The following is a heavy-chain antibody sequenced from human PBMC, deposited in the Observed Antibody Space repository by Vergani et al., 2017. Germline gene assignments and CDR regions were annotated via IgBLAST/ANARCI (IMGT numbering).Heavy chain of an antibody. V-gene: IGHV3-7*01. CDR2: IKKEDGNDR. J-gene: IGHJ4*02. CDR1: GFDFSDYY. CDR3: ASASATYGADY. D-gene: IGHD3-10*01. Sequence: EVQLVESGGGLVQPGGSLRLSCVAPGFDFSDYYMSWIRQPPGKGREWVANIKKEDGNDRYYVGSVKGRFTISRDNARKSLYLQMSSLRAEDTSVYYCASASATYGADYWGQGTLVTVSS.